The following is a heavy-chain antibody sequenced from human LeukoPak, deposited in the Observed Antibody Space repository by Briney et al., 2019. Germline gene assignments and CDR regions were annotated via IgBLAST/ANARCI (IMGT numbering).Heavy chain of an antibody. V-gene: IGHV3-23*01. Sequence: GGSLRLSCAASGFTFSRYAMSWVRQAPGKGLEWVSAIRGSGGSTYYADTVKGRFTISRDNSKNTLYLQMNSLRAEDTAVYYCARESPYYYDSSGYNLWGQGTLVTVSS. CDR3: ARESPYYYDSSGYNL. J-gene: IGHJ5*02. D-gene: IGHD3-22*01. CDR1: GFTFSRYA. CDR2: IRGSGGST.